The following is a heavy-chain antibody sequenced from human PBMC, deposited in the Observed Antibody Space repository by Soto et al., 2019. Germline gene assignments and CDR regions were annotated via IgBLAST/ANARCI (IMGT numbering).Heavy chain of an antibody. V-gene: IGHV3-13*01. CDR1: GFTFSSYD. J-gene: IGHJ5*02. CDR2: IGTAGDT. D-gene: IGHD3-3*01. CDR3: ARGMSGYYRGWVDP. Sequence: EVQLVESGGGLVQPGGSLRLSCAASGFTFSSYDMHWVRQATGKGLEWVSAIGTAGDTYYPGSVKGRFTISRENAKNSWYLQMNSLRGGDTAVYYCARGMSGYYRGWVDPWGHGTLVTVSS.